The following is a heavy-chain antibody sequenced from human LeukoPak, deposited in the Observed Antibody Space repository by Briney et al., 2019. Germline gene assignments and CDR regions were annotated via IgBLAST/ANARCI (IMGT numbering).Heavy chain of an antibody. Sequence: SGTLSLTCTVSSGSINSYYWGWVRQPPGKGLEWIGRIYTTGATQYNPALKSRVTMSVDTSTNQSSLNLRSMPAADTAVYYCGRQGYTASHYFFDYWSQGSLVAVS. V-gene: IGHV4-4*07. J-gene: IGHJ4*02. CDR2: IYTTGAT. CDR1: SGSINSYY. D-gene: IGHD2-2*02. CDR3: GRQGYTASHYFFDY.